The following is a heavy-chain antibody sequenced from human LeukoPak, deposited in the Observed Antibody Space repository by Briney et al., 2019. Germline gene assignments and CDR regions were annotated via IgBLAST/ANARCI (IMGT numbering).Heavy chain of an antibody. CDR1: GYTFTRFY. CDR2: INPNTGGT. J-gene: IGHJ4*02. V-gene: IGHV1-2*02. Sequence: GASVRVSGKTSGYTFTRFYVHWVRQAPGQGLEWMGWINPNTGGTNFAQRFQGRVTMTTDTSISTAYMDLRRLTSDDTAIYFCAREGDFNGSGRGDSWGQGTLIRVSS. D-gene: IGHD3-10*01. CDR3: AREGDFNGSGRGDS.